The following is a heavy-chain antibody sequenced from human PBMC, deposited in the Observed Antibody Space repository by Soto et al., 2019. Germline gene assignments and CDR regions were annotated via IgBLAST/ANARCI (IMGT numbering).Heavy chain of an antibody. CDR2: INDDDDSK. V-gene: IGHV3-23*01. D-gene: IGHD6-19*01. J-gene: IGHJ4*02. CDR1: GFTFRSSP. CDR3: ARDASSGWYDFDY. Sequence: GGSLRLSCAVSGFTFRSSPMSWVRRAPGKGLEWVSGINDDDDSKHYAESVKGRFTISRDNSKNTLYLQMNSLRAEDTAVYYCARDASSGWYDFDYRGQGTLVTVSS.